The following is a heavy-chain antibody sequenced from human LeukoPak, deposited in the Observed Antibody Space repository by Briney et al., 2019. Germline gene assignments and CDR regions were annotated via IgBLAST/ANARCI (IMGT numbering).Heavy chain of an antibody. D-gene: IGHD3-16*01. CDR2: GYYSGSP. Sequence: PSETLSLTCTVSGGSISSSSYYWGWIRQPPGKGLEWIGSGYYSGSPYYNPSLKSRVTISVDTSKNQFSLKLSSVTAADTAVYYCARDSRGTCDYWGQGTLVTVSS. J-gene: IGHJ4*02. CDR1: GGSISSSSYY. V-gene: IGHV4-39*07. CDR3: ARDSRGTCDY.